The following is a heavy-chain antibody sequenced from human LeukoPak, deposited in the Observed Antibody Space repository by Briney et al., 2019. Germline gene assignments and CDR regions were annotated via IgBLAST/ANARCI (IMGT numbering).Heavy chain of an antibody. CDR2: ISWNSGSI. Sequence: GRSLRLSCAASGFTFDDYAMHWVRQAPGKGLEGVSGISWNSGSIGYADSVKGRFTISRDNAKNSLYLQMNSLRAEDTALYYCAKDIARGYSYGYRNWGQGTLVTVSS. D-gene: IGHD5-18*01. V-gene: IGHV3-9*01. J-gene: IGHJ4*02. CDR1: GFTFDDYA. CDR3: AKDIARGYSYGYRN.